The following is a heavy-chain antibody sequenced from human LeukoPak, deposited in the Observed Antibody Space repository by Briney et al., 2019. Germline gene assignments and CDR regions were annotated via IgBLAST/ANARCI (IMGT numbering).Heavy chain of an antibody. CDR3: ARGGRGRNWFDP. CDR2: IYHTGST. CDR1: GGSISSSNW. D-gene: IGHD3-10*01. J-gene: IGHJ5*02. Sequence: PSGTLSLTCAVSGGSISSSNWWSWVRQPPGKGLEWIGEIYHTGSTNYNPSLKSRFTISVDKSKNQFSLKLTSVTAADTAVYYCARGGRGRNWFDPWGQGTLVTVSS. V-gene: IGHV4-4*02.